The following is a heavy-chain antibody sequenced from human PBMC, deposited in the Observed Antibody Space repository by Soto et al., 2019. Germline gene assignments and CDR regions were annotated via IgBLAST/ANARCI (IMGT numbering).Heavy chain of an antibody. V-gene: IGHV4-59*08. CDR2: IYYSGST. CDR1: GGSISRYY. CDR3: VRGGGYYMQETYYFDY. Sequence: PSETLSLTCTVSGGSISRYYWSWSRQPPGKGLEWIGYIYYSGSTNYNPSLKSRVTISVDTSKNQFSLKLSPVTAADTAMYYCVRGGGYYMQETYYFDYWDQGTLVTVAS. J-gene: IGHJ4*02. D-gene: IGHD2-15*01.